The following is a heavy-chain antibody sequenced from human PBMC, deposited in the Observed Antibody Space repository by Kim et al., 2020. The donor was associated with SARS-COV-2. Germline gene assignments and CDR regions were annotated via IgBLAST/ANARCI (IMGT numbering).Heavy chain of an antibody. CDR2: MNSYSGKP. CDR1: GYTFINYD. Sequence: ASVKVSCKASGYTFINYDINWVRQASGQGLEWMGWMNSYSGKPGSAEKFQGRVSMTRDTSVNTAYLDLTSLTSEDSAVYYCARGKPSWSPDFWGQGT. J-gene: IGHJ6*01. V-gene: IGHV1-8*02. D-gene: IGHD2-15*01. CDR3: ARGKPSWSPDF.